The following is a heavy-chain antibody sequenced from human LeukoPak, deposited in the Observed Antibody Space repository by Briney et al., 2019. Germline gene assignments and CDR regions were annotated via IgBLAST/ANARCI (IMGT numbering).Heavy chain of an antibody. Sequence: PSQTLSLTCTVSGGSISSGGYYWSWIRQHPGKGLEWIGYTYYSGSTYYNPSLKSRVTISVDTSKNQFSLKLSSVTAADTAVYYCARLGWYSSSSVYYYYGMDVWGQGTTVTVSS. CDR2: TYYSGST. CDR1: GGSISSGGYY. J-gene: IGHJ6*02. D-gene: IGHD6-6*01. V-gene: IGHV4-31*03. CDR3: ARLGWYSSSSVYYYYGMDV.